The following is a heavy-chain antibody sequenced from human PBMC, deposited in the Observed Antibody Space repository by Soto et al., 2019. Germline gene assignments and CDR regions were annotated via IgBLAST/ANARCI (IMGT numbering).Heavy chain of an antibody. CDR3: ARALIVVDLYYYYGMGV. D-gene: IGHD2-15*01. J-gene: IGHJ6*02. V-gene: IGHV4-30-4*01. Sequence: SETLSLTCTVSGGSISSGDYYWSWIRQPPGKGLEWIGYIYYSGSTYYNPSLKSRVTISVDTSKNQFSLKLSSLTAADTAVYYCARALIVVDLYYYYGMGVWGQGTTVTVSS. CDR1: GGSISSGDYY. CDR2: IYYSGST.